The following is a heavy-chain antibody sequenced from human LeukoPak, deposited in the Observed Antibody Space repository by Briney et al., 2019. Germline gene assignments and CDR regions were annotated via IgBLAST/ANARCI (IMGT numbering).Heavy chain of an antibody. CDR1: GYTFNTYG. CDR3: ARAGAVVDNWFDP. CDR2: ISGYNGKT. D-gene: IGHD2-15*01. V-gene: IGHV1-18*01. J-gene: IGHJ5*02. Sequence: ASVKVSCKASGYTFNTYGITWVRQAPGQGLEWMGWISGYNGKTKYAQKLQDRVTMTTDTSTTTAYMELRSLTSDDTAVYYCARAGAVVDNWFDPWGQGTLVIVST.